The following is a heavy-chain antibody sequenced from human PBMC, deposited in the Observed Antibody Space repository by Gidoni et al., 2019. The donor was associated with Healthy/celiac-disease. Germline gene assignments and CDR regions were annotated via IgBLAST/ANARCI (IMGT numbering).Heavy chain of an antibody. D-gene: IGHD6-6*01. Sequence: EVQLLESGGGLVQPGGSLRLSCAASGFTFSSYAMSWVRQAPGKGLEWVSAISGRGGSTYYADSVKGRFTISRDNSKNTLYLQMNSLRAEDTAVYYCAKDSISSSSFVQWGYYYGMDVWGQGTTVTVSS. J-gene: IGHJ6*02. CDR2: ISGRGGST. V-gene: IGHV3-23*01. CDR3: AKDSISSSSFVQWGYYYGMDV. CDR1: GFTFSSYA.